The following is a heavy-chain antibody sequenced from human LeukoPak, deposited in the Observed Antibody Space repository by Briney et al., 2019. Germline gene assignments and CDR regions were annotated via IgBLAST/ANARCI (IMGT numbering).Heavy chain of an antibody. J-gene: IGHJ4*02. V-gene: IGHV4-59*01. CDR1: GGSISSYY. CDR3: ARLQYYYGSGSLDY. CDR2: IYYSGST. Sequence: PSETLSLTCNVSGGSISSYYCSWIRQPPGKGLEWIGDIYYSGSTNYNPSLKSRVTISVDTSKNQFSLKLSSVTAADTAVYYCARLQYYYGSGSLDYWGQGTLVTVSS. D-gene: IGHD3-10*01.